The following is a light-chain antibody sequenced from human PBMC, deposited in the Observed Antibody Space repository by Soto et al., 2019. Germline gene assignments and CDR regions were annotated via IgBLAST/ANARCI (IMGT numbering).Light chain of an antibody. CDR1: QSVSSY. V-gene: IGKV3-11*01. J-gene: IGKJ4*01. Sequence: EIVLTQSPATLSLSPGERSTLSCRASQSVSSYLAWYQQKPGQAPRLLLYDASNRATGIPARFSGSGSGTDFTLTSSSLEPDDFAVYYCQQRSNWLTFGGGTKVEIK. CDR2: DAS. CDR3: QQRSNWLT.